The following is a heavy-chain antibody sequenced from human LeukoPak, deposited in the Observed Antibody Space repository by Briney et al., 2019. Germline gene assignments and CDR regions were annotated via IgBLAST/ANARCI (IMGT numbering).Heavy chain of an antibody. CDR1: GYTFTGYY. CDR3: ARSHVFEYSSSWYGGY. J-gene: IGHJ4*02. D-gene: IGHD6-13*01. CDR2: INPNSGGT. V-gene: IGHV1-2*02. Sequence: ASVKVSCKASGYTFTGYYMHWVRQAPGQGLEWMGWINPNSGGTNYAQKFQGRVTMTRDTSISTAYMELSRLRSDDTAVYYCARSHVFEYSSSWYGGYWGQGTLVTVSS.